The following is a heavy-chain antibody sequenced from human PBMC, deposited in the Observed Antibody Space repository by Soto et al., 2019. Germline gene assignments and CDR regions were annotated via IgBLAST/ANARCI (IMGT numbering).Heavy chain of an antibody. J-gene: IGHJ4*02. Sequence: QMQLVQSGPEVKKPGTSVKVSCKASGFTFTSSAVQWVRQARGQRLEWIGWIVVGSGNTNYAQKFQERVTXXRXMXXSTAYMELSSLRSEDTAVYYCAAGAAAAVATPPDYWGQGTLVTVSS. D-gene: IGHD6-19*01. CDR1: GFTFTSSA. CDR2: IVVGSGNT. V-gene: IGHV1-58*01. CDR3: AAGAAAAVATPPDY.